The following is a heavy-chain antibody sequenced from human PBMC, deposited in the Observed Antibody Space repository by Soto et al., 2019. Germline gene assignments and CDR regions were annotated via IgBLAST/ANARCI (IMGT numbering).Heavy chain of an antibody. CDR1: GFTFSSYG. CDR3: ARDREAARPRYYYYYYGMDV. D-gene: IGHD6-6*01. CDR2: IWYDGSNK. V-gene: IGHV3-33*01. J-gene: IGHJ6*02. Sequence: GGSLRLSCAASGFTFSSYGMHWVRQAPGKGLEWVAVIWYDGSNKYYADSVKGRFTISRDNSKNTLYLQMNSLRAEDTAVYYCARDREAARPRYYYYYYGMDVWGQGTTVTVSS.